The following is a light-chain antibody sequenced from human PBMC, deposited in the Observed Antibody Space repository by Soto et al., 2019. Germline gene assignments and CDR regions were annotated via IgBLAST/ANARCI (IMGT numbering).Light chain of an antibody. J-gene: IGLJ1*01. Sequence: QSVLTQPASLSGSPGQSITISCTGTSSDVGGYNYVSWYQQHPGKAPRLMIYGVSNRPLGVSYRFSGSKSGNTASLTISGLQSEDEADYYCNSYTSSSTYVFGTGTKLTVL. CDR2: GVS. V-gene: IGLV2-14*03. CDR3: NSYTSSSTYV. CDR1: SSDVGGYNY.